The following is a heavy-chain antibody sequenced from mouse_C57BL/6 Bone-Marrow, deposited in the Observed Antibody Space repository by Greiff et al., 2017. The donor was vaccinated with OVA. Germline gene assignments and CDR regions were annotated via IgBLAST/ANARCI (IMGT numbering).Heavy chain of an antibody. CDR2: IWSGGST. J-gene: IGHJ4*01. CDR3: ARNPGSSYYAMDY. Sequence: VQRVESGPGLVQPSQSLSITCTVSGFSLTSYGVHWVRQSPGKGLEWLGVIWSGGSTDYNAAFISRLSICKHNSKSQVFFKMNSLQADDTAIYYCARNPGSSYYAMDYWGQGTSVTVSS. D-gene: IGHD1-1*01. CDR1: GFSLTSYG. V-gene: IGHV2-2*01.